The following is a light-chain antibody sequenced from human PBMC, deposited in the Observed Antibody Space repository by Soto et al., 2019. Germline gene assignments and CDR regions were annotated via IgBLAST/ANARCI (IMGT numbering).Light chain of an antibody. V-gene: IGKV3-20*01. Sequence: EIVLTQSPGTLSLSPGERATLSCRAGQSVSSSYLAWYQQKPGQAPRLLMYGASSRATGIPDRFSGSGSGTDFTLTICRLEPEDFAVYYCQQYGSSPPYTFGQGTKLEIK. CDR1: QSVSSSY. J-gene: IGKJ2*01. CDR3: QQYGSSPPYT. CDR2: GAS.